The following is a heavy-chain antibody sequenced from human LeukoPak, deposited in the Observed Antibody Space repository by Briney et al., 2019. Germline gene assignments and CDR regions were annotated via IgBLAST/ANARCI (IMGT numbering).Heavy chain of an antibody. CDR2: IYPRDSDT. CDR3: ARAGVSYWDYHMDV. D-gene: IGHD1-26*01. J-gene: IGHJ6*03. CDR1: GYSFTSYW. V-gene: IGHV5-51*01. Sequence: GASLQISCKGSGYSFTSYWIGWVRQMPGKGLGWMGIIYPRDSDTRYSPSFQGQVTISADKSISTAYLQWSSLKASDSAIYYCARAGVSYWDYHMDVWGKGTTVTVSS.